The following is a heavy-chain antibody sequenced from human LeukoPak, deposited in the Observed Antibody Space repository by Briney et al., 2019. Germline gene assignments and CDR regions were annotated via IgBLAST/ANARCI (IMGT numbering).Heavy chain of an antibody. CDR2: IIPIFGTA. CDR3: ARGSRYFDWLLYPPARPGAFDY. Sequence: SVKVSCKASGGTFSSYAISWVRQAPGQGLEWMGGIIPIFGTANYAQKFQGRVTITADESTSTAYMELSSLRSEDTAVYYCARGSRYFDWLLYPPARPGAFDYWGQGTLVTVSS. V-gene: IGHV1-69*13. CDR1: GGTFSSYA. J-gene: IGHJ4*02. D-gene: IGHD3-9*01.